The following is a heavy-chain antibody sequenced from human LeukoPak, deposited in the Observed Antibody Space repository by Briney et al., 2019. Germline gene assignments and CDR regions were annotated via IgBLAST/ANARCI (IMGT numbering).Heavy chain of an antibody. CDR3: IRDQWLNY. V-gene: IGHV3-48*02. Sequence: GGSLRLSCAASGFTFSSYWMTWVRQAPGKGLEWVSYITSSSDTIYYADSVKGRFTISRDNAKNSLYLQMNSLRYEDTAGYYCIRDQWLNYWGQGTLVTVSS. CDR1: GFTFSSYW. J-gene: IGHJ4*02. CDR2: ITSSSDTI. D-gene: IGHD3-22*01.